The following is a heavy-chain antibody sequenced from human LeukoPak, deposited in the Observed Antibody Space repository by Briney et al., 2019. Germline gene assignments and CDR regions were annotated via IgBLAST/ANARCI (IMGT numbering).Heavy chain of an antibody. V-gene: IGHV1-24*01. J-gene: IGHJ4*02. Sequence: ASVKVSCKASGYTFTGYYMHWVRQAPGQGLEWMGGFDPEDGETIYAQKFQGRVTMTEDTSTDTAYMELSSLRSEDTAVYYCATDGSYDYWGQGTLVTVSS. CDR3: ATDGSYDY. CDR2: FDPEDGET. CDR1: GYTFTGYY. D-gene: IGHD5-12*01.